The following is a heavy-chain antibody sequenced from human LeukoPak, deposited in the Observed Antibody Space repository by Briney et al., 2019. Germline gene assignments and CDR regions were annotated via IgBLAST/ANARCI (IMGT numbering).Heavy chain of an antibody. CDR3: TRDYPGILEEPALGAFDS. D-gene: IGHD2-2*01. CDR2: INHSGST. CDR1: GGSISSSSYY. Sequence: PSETLSLTCTVSGGSISSSSYYWGWIRQPPGTGLEWIGEINHSGSTNYNPSLKSRVTISVDTSKNQFSLKLSSVTAADTAVYYCTRDYPGILEEPALGAFDSWGQGTLVTVSS. J-gene: IGHJ4*02. V-gene: IGHV4-39*07.